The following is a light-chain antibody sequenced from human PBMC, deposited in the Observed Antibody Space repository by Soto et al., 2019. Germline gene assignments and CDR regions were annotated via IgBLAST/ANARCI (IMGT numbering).Light chain of an antibody. J-gene: IGLJ1*01. V-gene: IGLV1-40*01. CDR2: GNG. CDR1: SSNIGAGHD. CDR3: QSYHSSLSGYV. Sequence: QSVLTQPPSVSGAPGQRVTISCAGSSSNIGAGHDVHWYQQLPGTAPKLLIYGNGNRPSGVPERFSGSKSGTSASLAITGLQAEDEADYYCQSYHSSLSGYVFGTGTKVTVL.